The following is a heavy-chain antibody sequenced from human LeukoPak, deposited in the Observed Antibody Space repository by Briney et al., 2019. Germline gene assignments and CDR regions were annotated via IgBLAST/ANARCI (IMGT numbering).Heavy chain of an antibody. V-gene: IGHV1-2*02. Sequence: ASVKVSCKASGYTFTGYFIHWVRQAPGQGLEWMGWINPNSGGTNYAQKFLGRVTMTRDTSISTAYMELSRLRSDDTAVYYCARGYCSSASCYDWFDPWGQGTLVTVSS. D-gene: IGHD2-2*01. CDR3: ARGYCSSASCYDWFDP. CDR2: INPNSGGT. J-gene: IGHJ5*02. CDR1: GYTFTGYF.